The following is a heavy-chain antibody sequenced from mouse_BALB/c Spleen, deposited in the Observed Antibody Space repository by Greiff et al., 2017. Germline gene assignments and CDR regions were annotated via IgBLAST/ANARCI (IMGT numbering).Heavy chain of an antibody. CDR3: ARREYAAMDY. Sequence: QVQLQQSGAELAKPGASVKMSCKASGYTFTSYWMHWVKQRPGQGLEWIGYINPSTGYTEYNQKFKDKATLTADKSSSTAYMQLSSLTSEDSAVYYCARREYAAMDYWGQGTSVTVSS. J-gene: IGHJ4*01. V-gene: IGHV1-7*01. CDR1: GYTFTSYW. CDR2: INPSTGYT. D-gene: IGHD2-10*02.